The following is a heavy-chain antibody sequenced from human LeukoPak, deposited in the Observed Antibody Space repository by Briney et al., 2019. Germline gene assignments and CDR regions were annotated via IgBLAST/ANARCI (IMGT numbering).Heavy chain of an antibody. CDR2: ISYDGSNK. CDR3: AKDGPYGSGSYPRYLDY. V-gene: IGHV3-30-3*01. Sequence: GGSLRLSCAASGFTFSSYAMHWVRQAPGKGLEWVVVISYDGSNKYYADSVKGRFTISRDNSKNTLYLQMNSLRAEDTAVYYCAKDGPYGSGSYPRYLDYWGQGTLVTVSS. J-gene: IGHJ4*02. D-gene: IGHD3-10*01. CDR1: GFTFSSYA.